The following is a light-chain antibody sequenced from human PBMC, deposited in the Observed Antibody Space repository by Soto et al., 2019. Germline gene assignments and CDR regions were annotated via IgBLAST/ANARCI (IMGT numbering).Light chain of an antibody. Sequence: DIQMTQSPSSLSASVGDRVTITCRASQSISSYLNWYQQKPGKAPKLLIYAASSLQSGVPSRFSGSGSVTEFTLTISSLQPEYFATYYWQQSYSTPLTFGGGTKVEIK. V-gene: IGKV1-39*01. J-gene: IGKJ4*01. CDR1: QSISSY. CDR2: AAS. CDR3: QQSYSTPLT.